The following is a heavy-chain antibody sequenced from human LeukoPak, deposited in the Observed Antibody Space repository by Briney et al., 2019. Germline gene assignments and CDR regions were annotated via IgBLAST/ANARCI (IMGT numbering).Heavy chain of an antibody. CDR3: AREPPYSGYVFYYYYYMDV. D-gene: IGHD5-12*01. CDR2: ISAYNGNT. J-gene: IGHJ6*03. CDR1: GYTFTSYG. V-gene: IGHV1-18*01. Sequence: ASVKVSCKASGYTFTSYGISWVRQAPGQGLEWMGWISAYNGNTNYAQKLQGRVTMTTDTSTSTAYMELRSLRSDDTAVYYCAREPPYSGYVFYYYYYMDVWGKGTTVTVSS.